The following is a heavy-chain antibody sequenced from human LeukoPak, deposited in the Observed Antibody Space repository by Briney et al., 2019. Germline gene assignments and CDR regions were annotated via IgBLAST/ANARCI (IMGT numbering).Heavy chain of an antibody. V-gene: IGHV3-23*01. Sequence: GGSLRLSCAASGLTFSDYSMTWVRQAPGKGLFWVSGISAGGGSTYYADSVKGRFTISRANSRNTLYLQMNSMRGEDSAIYYCAKGQELDDGVFDSWGQGTLVTVSS. CDR2: ISAGGGST. CDR1: GLTFSDYS. D-gene: IGHD1-1*01. J-gene: IGHJ4*02. CDR3: AKGQELDDGVFDS.